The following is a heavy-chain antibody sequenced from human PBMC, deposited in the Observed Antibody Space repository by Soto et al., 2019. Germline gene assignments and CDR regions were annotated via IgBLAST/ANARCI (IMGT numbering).Heavy chain of an antibody. CDR1: GGSFSGYY. CDR2: INHSGST. D-gene: IGHD1-26*01. J-gene: IGHJ4*02. Sequence: SETLSLTCAVYGGSFSGYYWSWIRQPPGKGLEWIGEINHSGSTNYNPSLKSRVTISVDTSKNQFSLKLSSVTAADTAVYYRARGWDDWGQGTLVTVSS. V-gene: IGHV4-34*01. CDR3: ARGWDD.